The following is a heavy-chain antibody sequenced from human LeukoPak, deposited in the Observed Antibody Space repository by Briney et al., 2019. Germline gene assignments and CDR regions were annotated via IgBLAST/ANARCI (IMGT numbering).Heavy chain of an antibody. CDR1: GGSITSYY. CDR3: ARVRRDGYNSPDY. V-gene: IGHV4-59*01. D-gene: IGHD5-24*01. Sequence: SETLSLTCTVSGGSITSYYWSWIRQPPGKGLECIGYIYYSGSTYYNPSLKSRVTISVDTSKNQFSLKLSSVTAADTAVYYCARVRRDGYNSPDYWGQGTLVPVSS. J-gene: IGHJ4*02. CDR2: IYYSGST.